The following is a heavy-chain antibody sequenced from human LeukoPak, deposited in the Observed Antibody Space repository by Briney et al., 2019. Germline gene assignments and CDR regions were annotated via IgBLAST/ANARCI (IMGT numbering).Heavy chain of an antibody. CDR3: ARDHELRYCSSTSCYYYYYGMDV. D-gene: IGHD2-2*01. CDR2: IYSGGPT. Sequence: GGSLRLSCAVSGFTVSSNFMSWVRQAPGKGLEWVSVIYSGGPTYYADSVKGRFTISRDNAKNSLYLQMNSLRAEDTAVYYCARDHELRYCSSTSCYYYYYGMDVWGQGTTVTVSS. J-gene: IGHJ6*02. CDR1: GFTVSSNF. V-gene: IGHV3-53*01.